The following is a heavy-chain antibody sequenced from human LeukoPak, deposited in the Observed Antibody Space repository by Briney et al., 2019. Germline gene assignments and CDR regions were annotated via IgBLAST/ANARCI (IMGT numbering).Heavy chain of an antibody. J-gene: IGHJ6*03. Sequence: GGSLRLSCAASGFTFDDYGMGWVRQAPGKGLEWVSGINWNGGSTGYADSVKGRLTISRDNAKNSLYLQMNSLRAEDTALYYCARTRITIFGVVIDLKHYYMDVWGKGTTVTVSS. V-gene: IGHV3-20*04. CDR3: ARTRITIFGVVIDLKHYYMDV. CDR2: INWNGGST. D-gene: IGHD3-3*01. CDR1: GFTFDDYG.